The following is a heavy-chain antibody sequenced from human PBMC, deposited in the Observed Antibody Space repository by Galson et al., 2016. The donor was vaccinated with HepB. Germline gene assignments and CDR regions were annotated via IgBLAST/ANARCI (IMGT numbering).Heavy chain of an antibody. J-gene: IGHJ6*02. D-gene: IGHD1-7*01. CDR3: AKEGELRFFYYYYGMDV. Sequence: SLRLSCAASGFTFSNYWMHWVRQAPGKGLVWASRINNDGSSTNYADSVKGRFTISRDNAKNTLSLQMNSLRAEDTAVYYCAKEGELRFFYYYYGMDVWGQGTTVTVSS. V-gene: IGHV3-74*01. CDR1: GFTFSNYW. CDR2: INNDGSST.